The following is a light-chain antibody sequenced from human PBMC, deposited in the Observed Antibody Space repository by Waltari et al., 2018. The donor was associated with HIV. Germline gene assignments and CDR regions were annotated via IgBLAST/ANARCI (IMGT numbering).Light chain of an antibody. Sequence: QSALSHPPSASGPPRQRVTLSCSARRPNIARNSVVWYQPLPGTAPKLRIYRNNRRPSGVPDRFSGSKSGTSASLAISGLRSEDEADYYCAAWDDSLSGRVFGGGTKLTVL. CDR2: RNN. CDR3: AAWDDSLSGRV. J-gene: IGLJ3*02. CDR1: RPNIARNS. V-gene: IGLV1-47*01.